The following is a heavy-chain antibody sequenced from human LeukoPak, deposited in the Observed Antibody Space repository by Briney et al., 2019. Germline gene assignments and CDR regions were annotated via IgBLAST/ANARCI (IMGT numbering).Heavy chain of an antibody. D-gene: IGHD2-2*02. CDR1: GLTFSSYS. Sequence: GGSLRLSCAASGLTFSSYSMNWVRQAPGKGLEWVSSITSSSSYIYYADSVKGRFTISRDNAKNSLYLQMSSLRAEDTAVYYCASSSLGYCSSTSCYTPYFQHWGQGTLVTVSS. J-gene: IGHJ1*01. CDR3: ASSSLGYCSSTSCYTPYFQH. CDR2: ITSSSSYI. V-gene: IGHV3-21*01.